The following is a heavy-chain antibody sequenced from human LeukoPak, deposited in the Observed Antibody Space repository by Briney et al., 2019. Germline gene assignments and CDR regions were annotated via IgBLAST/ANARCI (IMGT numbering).Heavy chain of an antibody. Sequence: ASVKVSCKASGYTFTCYYMHWVRQAPGQGLEWMGWINPNSGGTNYAQKFQGRVTMTRDTSISTAYMELSRLRSDDTAVYYCAAMGSSGLYYFDYWGQGTLVTVSS. CDR3: AAMGSSGLYYFDY. J-gene: IGHJ4*02. D-gene: IGHD6-19*01. V-gene: IGHV1-2*02. CDR1: GYTFTCYY. CDR2: INPNSGGT.